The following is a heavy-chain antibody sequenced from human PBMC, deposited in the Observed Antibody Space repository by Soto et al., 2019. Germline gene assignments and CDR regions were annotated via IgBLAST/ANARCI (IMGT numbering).Heavy chain of an antibody. V-gene: IGHV4-30-4*01. CDR3: ARGRYCLTGRCFPNWFDS. CDR1: GDSISTVDYF. J-gene: IGHJ5*01. CDR2: IYKSATT. D-gene: IGHD2-15*01. Sequence: LTCSVSGDSISTVDYFWAWIRQPPGQALEYIGYIYKSATTYYNPSFESRVAISLDMSKSQFSLNVTSVTAADTAVYFCARGRYCLTGRCFPNWFDSWGQGTLVTVSS.